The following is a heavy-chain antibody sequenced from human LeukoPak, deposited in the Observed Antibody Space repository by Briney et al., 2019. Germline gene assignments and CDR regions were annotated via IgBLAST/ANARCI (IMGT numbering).Heavy chain of an antibody. Sequence: SQTLSLTCTVSGGSISSGSYYWSWIRQPAGKGLEWIGRIYTSGSTNYNPSLKSRVTISVDTSKNQFSLKLSSVTAADTAVYYCARVSWLLWFEDYWGQGTLVTVSS. CDR3: ARVSWLLWFEDY. J-gene: IGHJ4*02. D-gene: IGHD3-10*01. V-gene: IGHV4-61*02. CDR2: IYTSGST. CDR1: GGSISSGSYY.